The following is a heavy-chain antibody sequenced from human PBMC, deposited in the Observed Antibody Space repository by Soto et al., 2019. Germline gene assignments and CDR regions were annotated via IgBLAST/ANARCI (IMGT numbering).Heavy chain of an antibody. V-gene: IGHV1-18*01. D-gene: IGHD3-10*01. CDR1: GGTFSSYA. CDR3: ARGRFGRGVDY. CDR2: ISACNGNT. J-gene: IGHJ4*02. Sequence: ASVKVSCKASGGTFSSYAISWVRQAPGQGLEWMGWISACNGNTNYAQKLQGRVTMTTDTSTSTAYMELRSLRSDDTAVYYCARGRFGRGVDYWGQGTLVTVSS.